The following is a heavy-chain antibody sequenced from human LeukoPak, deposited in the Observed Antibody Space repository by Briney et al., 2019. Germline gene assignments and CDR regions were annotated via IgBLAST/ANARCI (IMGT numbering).Heavy chain of an antibody. CDR1: GFPFNKYG. J-gene: IGHJ4*02. Sequence: PGGSLRLSCAASGFPFNKYGMLWVRQAPGKGLEWVAVIWYDGSNKYYADSVKGRFTISRDNSKNTLYLQMNSLRAEDTAVYYCARDRAAGTWKDYWGQGTLVTVSS. V-gene: IGHV3-33*08. D-gene: IGHD6-13*01. CDR2: IWYDGSNK. CDR3: ARDRAAGTWKDY.